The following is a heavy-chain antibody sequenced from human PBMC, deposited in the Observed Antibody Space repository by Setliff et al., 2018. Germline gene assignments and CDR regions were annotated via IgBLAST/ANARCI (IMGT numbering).Heavy chain of an antibody. CDR2: IGHTGSI. CDR3: AREQWLDPPGYYYMDV. CDR1: GYSITGGYY. D-gene: IGHD6-19*01. V-gene: IGHV4-38-2*02. Sequence: SETLSLTCAVSGYSITGGYYWGWIRQPPGKGLEWIGNIGHTGSINYNPSLKSRLTISRDTSKNQVSLKLNSVTAADMAVYYCAREQWLDPPGYYYMDVWAKGTTVTVSS. J-gene: IGHJ6*03.